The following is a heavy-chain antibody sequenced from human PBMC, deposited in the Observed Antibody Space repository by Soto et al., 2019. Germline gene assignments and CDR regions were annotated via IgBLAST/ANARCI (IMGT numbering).Heavy chain of an antibody. CDR1: GGSISSYY. D-gene: IGHD5-12*01. CDR3: ARESRDGYNYGRESYGMDV. V-gene: IGHV4-59*01. CDR2: IYYSGST. Sequence: SETLSLTCTVSGGSISSYYWSWIRQPPGKGLEWIGYIYYSGSTNYSPSLKSRVTISVDTSKNQFSLKLSSVTAADTAVYYCARESRDGYNYGRESYGMDVWGQGTTVTVPS. J-gene: IGHJ6*02.